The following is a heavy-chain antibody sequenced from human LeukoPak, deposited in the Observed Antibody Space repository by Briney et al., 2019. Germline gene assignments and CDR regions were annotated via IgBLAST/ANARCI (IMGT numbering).Heavy chain of an antibody. J-gene: IGHJ3*02. CDR3: ARDFNPYCGGDCNLDAFDI. D-gene: IGHD2-21*01. CDR2: IKRDGSAI. V-gene: IGHV3-7*03. Sequence: GGSLRLSCAASGFIFSTSWMTWVRQAPGKGLEWVANIKRDGSAIHYVDSVKGRFTISRDNAKNSLYLQMNSLRAEDTAVYYCARDFNPYCGGDCNLDAFDIWGQGTMVTVSS. CDR1: GFIFSTSW.